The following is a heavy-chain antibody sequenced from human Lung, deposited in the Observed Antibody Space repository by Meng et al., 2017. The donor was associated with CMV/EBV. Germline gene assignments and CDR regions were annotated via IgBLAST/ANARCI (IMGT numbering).Heavy chain of an antibody. J-gene: IGHJ6*02. CDR1: GFTFSSYS. D-gene: IGHD1-26*01. CDR2: ISSSSSYI. CDR3: ARDRGGSYDDDYYYYGMDV. V-gene: IGHV3-21*01. Sequence: ESLKISCAASGFTFSSYSMNWVRQAPGKGLEWVSSISSSSSYIYYADSVKGRFTISRDNAKNSLYLQMNSLRAEDTAVYYCARDRGGSYDDDYYYYGMDVWGQGXTVTVSS.